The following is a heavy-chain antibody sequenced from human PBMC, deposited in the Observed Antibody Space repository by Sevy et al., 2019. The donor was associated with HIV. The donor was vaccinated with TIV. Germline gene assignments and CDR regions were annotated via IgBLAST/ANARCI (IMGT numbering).Heavy chain of an antibody. V-gene: IGHV3-7*04. Sequence: GGSLRLSCAASGFTFSSYWMSWVRQAPGKGLEWVANIKQDGSETFYVDSVKGRFTISRDSAKNSLYLQMDSLRAEDTAIYYCARVYSSSSGRGLYYWGQGTLVTVSS. J-gene: IGHJ4*02. CDR2: IKQDGSET. CDR1: GFTFSSYW. D-gene: IGHD6-6*01. CDR3: ARVYSSSSGRGLYY.